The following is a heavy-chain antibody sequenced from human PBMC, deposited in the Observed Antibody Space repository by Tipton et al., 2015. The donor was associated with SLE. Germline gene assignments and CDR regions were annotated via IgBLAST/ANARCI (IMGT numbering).Heavy chain of an antibody. D-gene: IGHD3-10*01. J-gene: IGHJ4*02. V-gene: IGHV4-34*01. CDR2: INQSGSA. Sequence: TLSLTCAVYGGSFSGYYWSWFRQPPGKGLEWIGEINQSGSATYNPSLKSRVTVSPDTSKTQFSLQLKSVTAADTAVYYCARVLSLGELPHYFDYWGQGTLVTVSS. CDR3: ARVLSLGELPHYFDY. CDR1: GGSFSGYY.